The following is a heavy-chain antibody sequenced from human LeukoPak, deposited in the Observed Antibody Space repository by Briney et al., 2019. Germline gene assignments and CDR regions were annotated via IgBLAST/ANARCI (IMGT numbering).Heavy chain of an antibody. CDR3: ARDRAYTYGYAYYFEN. D-gene: IGHD5-18*01. CDR2: IYSAGST. J-gene: IGHJ4*02. Sequence: GGSLRLSCAASGFTVSSNYMSWVRQAPGKGLEWVSVIYSAGSTFYADSVKGRFTISRDNSKNMVHLQMDSLRAEDTAVYYCARDRAYTYGYAYYFENWGQGTLVTVSS. V-gene: IGHV3-66*01. CDR1: GFTVSSNY.